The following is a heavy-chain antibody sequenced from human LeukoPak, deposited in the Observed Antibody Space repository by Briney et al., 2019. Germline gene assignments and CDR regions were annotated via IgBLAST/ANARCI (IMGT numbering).Heavy chain of an antibody. V-gene: IGHV3-48*04. Sequence: PGGSLRLSCAASGFTLSSYSMNCVRQAPGEGLEWVSYISSSSSTIYYTDSVKGRFTISRDNAKNSLYLQINSLRAEDTAVYYCGISRHVGNGYGVPHWFDPWGQGTLVTVSS. D-gene: IGHD4-17*01. CDR2: ISSSSSTI. J-gene: IGHJ5*02. CDR3: GISRHVGNGYGVPHWFDP. CDR1: GFTLSSYS.